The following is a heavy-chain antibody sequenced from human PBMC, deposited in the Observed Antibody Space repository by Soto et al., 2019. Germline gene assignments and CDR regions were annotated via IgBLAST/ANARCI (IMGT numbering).Heavy chain of an antibody. CDR1: GGTFSSYA. CDR2: IIPIFGTA. Sequence: QVQLVQSGAEVKKPGSSVKVSCKASGGTFSSYAISWVRQAPGQGLEWMGGIIPIFGTANYAQKFQGRVTITADESTSXAYMXLXSLRSEDTAVYYCARGNYDFWKDAFDIWGQGTMVTVSS. J-gene: IGHJ3*02. CDR3: ARGNYDFWKDAFDI. D-gene: IGHD3-3*01. V-gene: IGHV1-69*01.